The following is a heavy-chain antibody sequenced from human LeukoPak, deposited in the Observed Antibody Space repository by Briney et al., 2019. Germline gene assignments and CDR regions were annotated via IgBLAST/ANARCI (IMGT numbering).Heavy chain of an antibody. CDR3: ARRSDSSGYHDAFDI. CDR1: GGTFSSYA. Sequence: GASVKVSCKASGGTFSSYAISWVRQAPGQGLEWMGRIIPIFGTANYAQKFQGRVTITTDESTRTAYMELSSLRSEDTAVYYCARRSDSSGYHDAFDIWGQGTMVTVSS. V-gene: IGHV1-69*05. D-gene: IGHD3-22*01. J-gene: IGHJ3*02. CDR2: IIPIFGTA.